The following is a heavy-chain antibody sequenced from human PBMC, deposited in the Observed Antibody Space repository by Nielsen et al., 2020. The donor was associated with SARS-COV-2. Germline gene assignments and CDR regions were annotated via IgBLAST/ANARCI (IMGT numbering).Heavy chain of an antibody. CDR1: GFTFSSYA. Sequence: GESLRLSCAASGFTFSSYAMHWVRQAPGKGLEWVAVISYDGSNKYYADSVKGRFTISRDNSKNTLYLQMNSLRAEDTAVYYCARDQGSSLDPWGQGTLVTVSS. D-gene: IGHD6-13*01. CDR3: ARDQGSSLDP. J-gene: IGHJ5*02. CDR2: ISYDGSNK. V-gene: IGHV3-30-3*01.